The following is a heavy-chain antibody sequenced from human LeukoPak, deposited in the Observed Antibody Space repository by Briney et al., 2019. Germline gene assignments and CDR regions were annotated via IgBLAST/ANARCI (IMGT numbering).Heavy chain of an antibody. J-gene: IGHJ4*02. D-gene: IGHD6-19*01. Sequence: SETLSLTCTVSGGSTSSSYWSWIRQPAGKGLDWIGHISTSGSTNYNPSLKSRVTMSVDTSKNQFSLKLSSVTAADTAVYYCARLQPPVAGKKRRGYFDYWGQGTLVTVSS. CDR1: GGSTSSSY. CDR3: ARLQPPVAGKKRRGYFDY. V-gene: IGHV4-4*07. CDR2: ISTSGST.